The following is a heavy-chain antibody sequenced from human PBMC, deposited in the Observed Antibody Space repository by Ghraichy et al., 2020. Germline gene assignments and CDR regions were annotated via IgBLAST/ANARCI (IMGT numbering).Heavy chain of an antibody. CDR3: ATVPGSLTHYYYGMDV. V-gene: IGHV1-24*01. CDR1: GYTLTELS. J-gene: IGHJ6*02. D-gene: IGHD3-10*01. Sequence: ASVKVSCKVSGYTLTELSMHWVRQAPGKGLEWMGSFDPEDGETIYAQKFQGRVTMTEDTSTDTAYMELSSLRSEYTAVYYCATVPGSLTHYYYGMDVWGQGPTVSVAS. CDR2: FDPEDGET.